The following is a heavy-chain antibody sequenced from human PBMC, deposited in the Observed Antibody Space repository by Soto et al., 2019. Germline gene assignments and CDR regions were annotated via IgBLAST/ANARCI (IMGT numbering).Heavy chain of an antibody. CDR2: IYPGDSDT. Sequence: EVQLVQSGAEVKKPGESLKISCEASGYSFSDYWIAWVRQRPGKGLEWMGMIYPGDSDTRYNPSFQGQVTISADKSISTAFLQWSSLKASDTAMYYCARHVVVSTPFDYWGQGILVTVSS. J-gene: IGHJ4*02. V-gene: IGHV5-51*01. CDR1: GYSFSDYW. CDR3: ARHVVVSTPFDY. D-gene: IGHD2-15*01.